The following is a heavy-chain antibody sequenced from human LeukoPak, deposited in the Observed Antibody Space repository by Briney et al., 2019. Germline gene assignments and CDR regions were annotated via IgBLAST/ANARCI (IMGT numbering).Heavy chain of an antibody. D-gene: IGHD2-2*02. J-gene: IGHJ4*02. V-gene: IGHV4-59*08. CDR2: IYYSGST. CDR1: GGSISSYY. Sequence: PSETLSLTCTVSGGSISSYYWSWLRQPPGKGLEWIGYIYYSGSTNYNPSLKSRVTISVDTSKNQFSLKLSSVTAADTAVYYCASHHDSGRGRGWLYDYWGQGTLVTVSS. CDR3: ASHHDSGRGRGWLYDY.